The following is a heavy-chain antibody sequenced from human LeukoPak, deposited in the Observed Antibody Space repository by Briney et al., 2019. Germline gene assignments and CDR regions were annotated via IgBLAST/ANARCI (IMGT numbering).Heavy chain of an antibody. V-gene: IGHV3-30*18. J-gene: IGHJ3*02. CDR1: GFTFSSYG. Sequence: GGSLRLSCAASGFTFSSYGMHWVRQAPGKGLEWVAVISYDGSNKYYADSVKGRFTISRDNSKNTLYLQMNSLRAEDTAVYYCAKGRSSGYIYDPFDIWGQGTMVTVSS. CDR3: AKGRSSGYIYDPFDI. D-gene: IGHD3-22*01. CDR2: ISYDGSNK.